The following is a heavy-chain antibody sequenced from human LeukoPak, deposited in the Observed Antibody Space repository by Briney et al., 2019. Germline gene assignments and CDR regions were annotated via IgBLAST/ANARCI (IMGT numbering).Heavy chain of an antibody. Sequence: GGSLRLSCAISGFTFSACELTWVRQAPGKGLEWVSYISRSGRTRYYADSVKGRFTISRDNAKNSLYLQMNRLRAMDTGVYYCARVAARVRVPLDALDIWGQGTMVSVSS. J-gene: IGHJ3*02. CDR3: ARVAARVRVPLDALDI. V-gene: IGHV3-48*03. CDR1: GFTFSACE. D-gene: IGHD3-10*01. CDR2: ISRSGRTR.